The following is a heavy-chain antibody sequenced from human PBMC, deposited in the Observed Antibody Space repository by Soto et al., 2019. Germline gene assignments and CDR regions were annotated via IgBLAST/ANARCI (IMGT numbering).Heavy chain of an antibody. CDR2: VYYSGST. V-gene: IGHV4-59*01. J-gene: IGHJ4*02. D-gene: IGHD6-19*01. CDR3: ARDKYSNGFLDY. CDR1: GGSLSSYY. Sequence: SETLSLTCIVSGGSLSSYYWSWIRQPPRKGLEWIGHVYYSGSTNYNPSLKSRVTMSVDTSNDQFSLKLRSVTAADTAVYYCARDKYSNGFLDYWGQGILVTVSS.